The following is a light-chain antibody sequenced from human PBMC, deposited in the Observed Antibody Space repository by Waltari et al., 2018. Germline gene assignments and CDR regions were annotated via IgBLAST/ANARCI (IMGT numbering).Light chain of an antibody. CDR1: RNHVGNQG. Sequence: QAGLTQPPSVSKNLRQTATLTCTGNRNHVGNQGAAWLQRHQGHPPKLLADRNNNRPSGISERCAASRSGNTATLTMTGLQPEDEAHYYCTAWDNNLSAYLFGTGTEVTVL. J-gene: IGLJ1*01. CDR2: RNN. CDR3: TAWDNNLSAYL. V-gene: IGLV10-54*04.